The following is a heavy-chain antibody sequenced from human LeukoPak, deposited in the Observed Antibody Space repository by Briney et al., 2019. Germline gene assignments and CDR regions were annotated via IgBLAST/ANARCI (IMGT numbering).Heavy chain of an antibody. V-gene: IGHV3-11*01. D-gene: IGHD1-14*01. CDR2: ISSSDSTI. J-gene: IGHJ6*02. CDR3: ARDRKPHRYYGMGV. Sequence: GGSLRLSCAASGFTFSDYYMSWIRQAPGKGLEWVSYISSSDSTIYYADSVEGRFTISRDNAKNSLYLQMNSLRAEDTAVYYCARDRKPHRYYGMGVWGQGTTVTVSS. CDR1: GFTFSDYY.